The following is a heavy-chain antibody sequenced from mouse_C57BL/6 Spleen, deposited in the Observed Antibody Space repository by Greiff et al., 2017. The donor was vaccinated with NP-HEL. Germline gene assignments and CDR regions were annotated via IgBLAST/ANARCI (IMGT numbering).Heavy chain of an antibody. J-gene: IGHJ2*01. Sequence: VHVKQSGPELVKPGASVKMSCKASGYTFTDYNMHWVKQSHGKSLEWIGYINPNNGGTSYNQKFKGKATLTVNKSSSTAYMELRSLTSEDSAVYYCARAKVLDYWGQGTTLTVSS. CDR2: INPNNGGT. CDR1: GYTFTDYN. CDR3: ARAKVLDY. V-gene: IGHV1-22*01.